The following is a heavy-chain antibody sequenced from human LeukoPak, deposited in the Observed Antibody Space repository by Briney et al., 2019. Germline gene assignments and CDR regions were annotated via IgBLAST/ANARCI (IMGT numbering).Heavy chain of an antibody. J-gene: IGHJ4*02. CDR1: GGTFSSYA. D-gene: IGHD5-24*01. CDR2: IIPIFGTA. V-gene: IGHV1-69*06. CDR3: ARGGWLQFNGGSAFDY. Sequence: ASVKVSCKASGGTFSSYAISWVRQAPGQGLEWMGGIIPIFGTANYAQKFQGRVTITADKSTSTAYMELSSLRSEDTAVYYCARGGWLQFNGGSAFDYWGQGTLVTVSS.